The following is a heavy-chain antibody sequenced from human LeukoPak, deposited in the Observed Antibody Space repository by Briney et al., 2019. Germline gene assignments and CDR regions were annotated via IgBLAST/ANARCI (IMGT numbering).Heavy chain of an antibody. CDR3: ARGAGSYPFFDY. D-gene: IGHD1-26*01. Sequence: GGSLRLSCAASGFTFGIYEMNWVRQAPGKGPEWISYISNSGNTIYYGDSVKGRFTTSGDNAKNSLYLQMDSPRAEDTAIYYCARGAGSYPFFDYWGQGTLVTVSS. V-gene: IGHV3-48*03. CDR2: ISNSGNTI. J-gene: IGHJ4*02. CDR1: GFTFGIYE.